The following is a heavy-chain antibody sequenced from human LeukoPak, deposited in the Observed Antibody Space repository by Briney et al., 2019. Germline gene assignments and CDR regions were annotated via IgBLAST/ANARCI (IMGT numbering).Heavy chain of an antibody. CDR1: GFTFSSYS. CDR2: INNDGSST. CDR3: AKDYSSGWYLSSWFDY. V-gene: IGHV3-74*01. Sequence: PGGSLRLSCAASGFTFSSYSMNWVRQAPGKGLVWVSRINNDGSSTSYADSVQGRFTISRDNAKNTLYLQMNSLRAEDTAVYYCAKDYSSGWYLSSWFDYWGQGTLVTVSS. J-gene: IGHJ4*02. D-gene: IGHD3-22*01.